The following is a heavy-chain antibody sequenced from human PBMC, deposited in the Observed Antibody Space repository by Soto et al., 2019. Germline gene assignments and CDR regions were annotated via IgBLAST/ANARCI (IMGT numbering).Heavy chain of an antibody. D-gene: IGHD2-2*01. CDR2: INPNSGGT. J-gene: IGHJ3*02. V-gene: IGHV1-2*04. CDR1: GYTFTGYY. CDR3: ARGKDIVVVPAAMNAFDI. Sequence: QVQLVQSGAEVKKPGASVKVSCKASGYTFTGYYMHWVRQAPGQGLEWMGWINPNSGGTNYAQKFQGWVTMTRDTSISTVYMELSRLRSDDTAVYYCARGKDIVVVPAAMNAFDIWGQGTMVTVSS.